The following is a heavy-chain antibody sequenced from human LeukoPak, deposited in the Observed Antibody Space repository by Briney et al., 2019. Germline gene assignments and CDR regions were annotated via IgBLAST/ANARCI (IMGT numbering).Heavy chain of an antibody. CDR2: IWYDGSNK. CDR1: GFTFSSYG. CDR3: AKDLTQTVGGSLDY. J-gene: IGHJ4*02. Sequence: GGSLRLSCAASGFTFSSYGMHWVRQAPGKGLEWVAVIWYDGSNKYYADSVKGRFTISRDNSKNTLYLQMNSLRAEDTAVYYCAKDLTQTVGGSLDYWGQGTLVTVSS. V-gene: IGHV3-33*06. D-gene: IGHD3-9*01.